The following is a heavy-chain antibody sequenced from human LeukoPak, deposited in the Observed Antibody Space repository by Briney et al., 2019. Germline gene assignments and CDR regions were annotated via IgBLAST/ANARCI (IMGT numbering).Heavy chain of an antibody. CDR1: GGSISSYY. D-gene: IGHD3-9*01. CDR2: IYTSGST. V-gene: IGHV4-4*07. J-gene: IGHJ4*02. Sequence: SETLSLTCTVSGGSISSYYWSWIRQPAGKGLEWIGRIYTSGSTNYNPSLKSRVTMSVDTSKNQLSLTLSSVTAADTAVYYCARDFTYYDILTGYYRSYYFDYWGQGTLVTVSS. CDR3: ARDFTYYDILTGYYRSYYFDY.